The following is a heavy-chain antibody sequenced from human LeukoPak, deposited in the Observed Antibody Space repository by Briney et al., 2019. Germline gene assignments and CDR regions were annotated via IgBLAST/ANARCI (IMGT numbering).Heavy chain of an antibody. D-gene: IGHD6-19*01. Sequence: SETLSLTCAVYGGSFSGSYWSWIRQPPGRGLEWIGEIDHRGSTKYNPSLTSRITISLDTSKNQFSLRLSSLTAADTAVYYCARLDVRPSGWPGYHYYYFDVWGKGTTVTVSS. CDR3: ARLDVRPSGWPGYHYYYFDV. CDR1: GGSFSGSY. CDR2: IDHRGST. V-gene: IGHV4-34*01. J-gene: IGHJ6*03.